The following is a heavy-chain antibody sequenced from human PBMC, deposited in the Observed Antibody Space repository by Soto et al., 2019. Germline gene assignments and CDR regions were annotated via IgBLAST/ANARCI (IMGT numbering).Heavy chain of an antibody. J-gene: IGHJ5*02. CDR3: AQRVPHDGLGRPRGNWFEP. CDR1: GFSLSTTGVG. CDR2: IYWDDDK. Sequence: QITLKESGPTLVRPTQTLTLTCTFSGFSLSTTGVGVGWIRQPPGKALEWLALIYWDDDKRYSPSLKIRLTITKDTSKNEVILTMTNLDPVETARYYCAQRVPHDGLGRPRGNWFEPWGQGTLVNVSS. V-gene: IGHV2-5*02. D-gene: IGHD3-10*01.